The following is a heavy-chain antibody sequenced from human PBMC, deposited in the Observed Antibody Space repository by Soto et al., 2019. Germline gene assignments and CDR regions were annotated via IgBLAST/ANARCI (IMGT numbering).Heavy chain of an antibody. CDR2: ISTGNGNT. V-gene: IGHV1-3*04. CDR3: ARGWGGIVVAGTRLDF. J-gene: IGHJ4*02. Sequence: ASVKVSCKASGYIFTNFAMHWVRQAPGQRPEWMGWISTGNGNTKYSQKIQGRVNITRDTSASAGYMELSSLRYEDTAVYYCARGWGGIVVAGTRLDFWGQGTQVTVSS. CDR1: GYIFTNFA. D-gene: IGHD6-13*01.